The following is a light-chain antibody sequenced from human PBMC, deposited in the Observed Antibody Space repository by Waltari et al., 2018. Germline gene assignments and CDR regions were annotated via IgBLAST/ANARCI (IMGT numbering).Light chain of an antibody. CDR1: SSDVGNNNH. Sequence: QPALTQPASVSGSPGQSITISCTGTSSDVGNNNHVCWYQKHPDKAPNIISYEVSKRPSGVSDRFSGSKSGNTASLTISGLQAEDEADYYCLSYAATVSFGFGGGTKLTVL. CDR2: EVS. J-gene: IGLJ2*01. V-gene: IGLV2-23*02. CDR3: LSYAATVSFG.